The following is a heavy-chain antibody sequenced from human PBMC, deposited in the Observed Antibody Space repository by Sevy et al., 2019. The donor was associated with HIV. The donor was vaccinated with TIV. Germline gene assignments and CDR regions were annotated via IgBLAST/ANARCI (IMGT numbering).Heavy chain of an antibody. D-gene: IGHD5-12*01. CDR1: GFTFSSYS. CDR2: ISSSSSTI. V-gene: IGHV3-48*02. J-gene: IGHJ4*02. Sequence: GGSLRLSCAASGFTFSSYSMNWVRQAPGKGLEWVSYISSSSSTIYYADSVKGRFTISRDNAKNSLYLQINSLRDEDTAVYYCATGRVATIRTLDYWGQGTLVTVSS. CDR3: ATGRVATIRTLDY.